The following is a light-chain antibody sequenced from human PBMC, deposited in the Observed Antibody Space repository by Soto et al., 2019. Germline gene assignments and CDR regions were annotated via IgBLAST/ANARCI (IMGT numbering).Light chain of an antibody. V-gene: IGKV3-11*01. J-gene: IGKJ4*01. CDR1: QSVTGF. CDR3: QQRSNWPLT. CDR2: DVF. Sequence: EIVLTQSPATVSLSPGERASLSCRASQSVTGFLAWYQQKPGQAPRLLIYDVFDRAAGIPARFSGSGSGTDFTLTISSLEPEDFAVYYCQQRSNWPLTFGGGTRVEI.